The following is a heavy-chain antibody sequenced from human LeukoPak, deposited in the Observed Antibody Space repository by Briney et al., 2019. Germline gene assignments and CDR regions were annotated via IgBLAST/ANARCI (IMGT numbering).Heavy chain of an antibody. CDR3: AREDEQQLVGVHFDY. D-gene: IGHD6-13*01. Sequence: GGSLRLSCAASGFTFSSYWMSWVRQAPGKGLEWVANIKQDGSEKYYVDSVKGRFTISRDNAKNSLYLQMNSLRAEDTAVYYCAREDEQQLVGVHFDYWGQGTLVTVSS. CDR2: IKQDGSEK. J-gene: IGHJ4*02. V-gene: IGHV3-7*01. CDR1: GFTFSSYW.